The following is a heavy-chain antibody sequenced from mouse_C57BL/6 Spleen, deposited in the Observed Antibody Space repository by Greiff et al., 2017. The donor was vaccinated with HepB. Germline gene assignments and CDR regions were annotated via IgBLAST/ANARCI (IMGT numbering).Heavy chain of an antibody. CDR1: GYSITSGYY. Sequence: EVKLEESGPGLVKPSQSLSLTCSVTGYSITSGYYWNWIRQFPGNKLEWMGYISYDGSNNYNPSLKNRISITRDTSKNQFFLKLNSVTTEDTATYYCASGGDYYGSPYWYAMDYWGQGTSVTVSS. D-gene: IGHD1-1*01. CDR3: ASGGDYYGSPYWYAMDY. CDR2: ISYDGSN. J-gene: IGHJ4*01. V-gene: IGHV3-6*01.